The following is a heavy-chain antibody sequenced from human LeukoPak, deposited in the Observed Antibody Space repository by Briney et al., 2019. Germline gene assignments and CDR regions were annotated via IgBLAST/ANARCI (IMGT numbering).Heavy chain of an antibody. Sequence: GGSLRLSCAASGFTFNDYGMSWIRQAPGKGLECVSSISASGRLIYYTDSVEGRFTISRDNSKNTLYLQMSSLRAADAAVYYCAKDLGTYNDDLTGYVHYYFYMDVWGKGTTVTISS. CDR2: ISASGRLI. J-gene: IGHJ6*03. D-gene: IGHD3-9*01. CDR3: AKDLGTYNDDLTGYVHYYFYMDV. V-gene: IGHV3-23*01. CDR1: GFTFNDYG.